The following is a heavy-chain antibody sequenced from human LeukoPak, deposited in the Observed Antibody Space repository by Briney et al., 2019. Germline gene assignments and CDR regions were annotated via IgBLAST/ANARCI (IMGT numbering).Heavy chain of an antibody. J-gene: IGHJ4*02. CDR3: VTLSCASTSCRTQF. D-gene: IGHD2-2*01. CDR1: GFPFSNYA. CDR2: ISGGGEDT. V-gene: IGHV3-23*01. Sequence: SGGSLRLSCGASGFPFSNYALSWVRQTPEGALEWVSSISGGGEDTYYVDSVKGRFTTSRDTSKNTLFLQMNSLTVADTAMYYCVTLSCASTSCRTQFWGQGTLVSVSS.